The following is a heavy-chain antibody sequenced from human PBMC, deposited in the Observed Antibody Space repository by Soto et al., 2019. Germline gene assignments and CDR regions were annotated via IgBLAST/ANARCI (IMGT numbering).Heavy chain of an antibody. Sequence: ASVKVSCKASGGTLSSYAISWVRQAPGQGLEWMGGIIPIFGTANYAQKFQGRVTITTDVSTSTASIQLSSLRSEDTAVYYCAIGEPKSGLNYYYDMDVWGKGTTVSVSS. D-gene: IGHD3-10*01. CDR3: AIGEPKSGLNYYYDMDV. V-gene: IGHV1-69*05. J-gene: IGHJ6*03. CDR1: GGTLSSYA. CDR2: IIPIFGTA.